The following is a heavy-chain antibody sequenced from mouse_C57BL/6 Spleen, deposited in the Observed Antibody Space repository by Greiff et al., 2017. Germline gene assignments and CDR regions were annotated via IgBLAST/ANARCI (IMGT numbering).Heavy chain of an antibody. Sequence: EVKLMESGPGLVKPSQSLSLTCSVTGYSITSGYYWNWLRQFPGNKLEWMGYISYDGSNNYNPSLKNRISITRDTSKNQFFLKFNSVAAEDAATYYCARDRNSFYYFDYWGQGTTLTVSS. J-gene: IGHJ2*01. CDR3: ARDRNSFYYFDY. CDR1: GYSITSGYY. CDR2: ISYDGSN. V-gene: IGHV3-6*01. D-gene: IGHD2-12*01.